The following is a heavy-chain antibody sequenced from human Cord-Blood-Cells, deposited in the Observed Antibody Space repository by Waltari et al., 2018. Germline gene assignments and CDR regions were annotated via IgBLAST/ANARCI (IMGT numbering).Heavy chain of an antibody. CDR3: AREDGESGGVDY. Sequence: QVQLVQSGAEVKKPGSSVKVSCKASGGPFSSYAISWVRQAPGQGLEWMGGSSPIFGTANYAQKFQGRVTITADESTSTAYMELSSLRSEDTAVDYCAREDGESGGVDYWGQGTLVTVSS. D-gene: IGHD7-27*01. V-gene: IGHV1-69*01. J-gene: IGHJ4*02. CDR2: SSPIFGTA. CDR1: GGPFSSYA.